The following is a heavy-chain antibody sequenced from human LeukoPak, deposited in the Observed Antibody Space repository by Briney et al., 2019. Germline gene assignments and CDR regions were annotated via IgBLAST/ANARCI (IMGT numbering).Heavy chain of an antibody. CDR1: GFTFDDYA. Sequence: GGSLRLSCAASGFTFDDYAMHWVRQAPGKGLEWVSGISWNSGSIGYADSVKGRFTISRDNAKNSLYLQMNSLRAEDMALYYCAKDRNGSGSYLSYFDYWGQGTLVTVSS. CDR2: ISWNSGSI. J-gene: IGHJ4*02. V-gene: IGHV3-9*03. D-gene: IGHD3-10*01. CDR3: AKDRNGSGSYLSYFDY.